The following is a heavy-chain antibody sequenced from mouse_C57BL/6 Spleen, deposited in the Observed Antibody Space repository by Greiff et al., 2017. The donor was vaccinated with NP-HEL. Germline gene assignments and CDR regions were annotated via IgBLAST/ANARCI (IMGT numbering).Heavy chain of an antibody. J-gene: IGHJ2*01. CDR3: ARKPPIPGNYYFDY. V-gene: IGHV1-82*01. CDR2: IYPGDGDT. CDR1: GYAFSSSW. Sequence: QVQLQQSGPELVKPGASVKISCKASGYAFSSSWMNWVKQRPGKGLEWIGRIYPGDGDTNYNGKFKGKATLTADKSSSTAYMQLSSLTSEDSAVYFCARKPPIPGNYYFDYWGQGTTLTVSS.